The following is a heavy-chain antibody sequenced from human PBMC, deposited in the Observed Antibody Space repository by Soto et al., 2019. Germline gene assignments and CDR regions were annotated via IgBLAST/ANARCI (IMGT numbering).Heavy chain of an antibody. CDR2: ITWNGGNT. CDR1: GFRFDDYN. Sequence: PGGSLRFSFAASGFRFDDYNIHWFRQAPGKGLEWVSLITWNGGNTYYADSVKGRFTISRDGTTESVSLQMTSLKREDTGLYYCARETLSFGSALDVWGQGTMVTVSS. CDR3: ARETLSFGSALDV. V-gene: IGHV3-43*01. D-gene: IGHD3-3*01. J-gene: IGHJ6*02.